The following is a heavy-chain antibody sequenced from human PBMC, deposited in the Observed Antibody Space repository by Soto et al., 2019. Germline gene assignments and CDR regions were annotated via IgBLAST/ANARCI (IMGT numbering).Heavy chain of an antibody. J-gene: IGHJ4*02. CDR1: GGSISSGGYS. Sequence: QLQLQESGSGLVKPSQTLSLTCAVSGGSISSGGYSWSWIRQPPGKGLEWIGYIYHSGSTYYNPSLKSRVTISVDRSKNQFSLKLSSVTAADTAVYYCARVHRRGGRIDYWGQGTLVTVSS. V-gene: IGHV4-30-2*01. CDR3: ARVHRRGGRIDY. D-gene: IGHD2-15*01. CDR2: IYHSGST.